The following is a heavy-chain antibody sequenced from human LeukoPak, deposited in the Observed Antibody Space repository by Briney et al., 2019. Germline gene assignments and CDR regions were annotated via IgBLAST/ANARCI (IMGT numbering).Heavy chain of an antibody. CDR1: GGTFSSYA. Sequence: ASVKVSCKASGGTFSSYAIGWVRQAPGQGLEWVGRIIPILGIANYAQKFQGRVTITADKSTSTAYMELSSLRSEDTAVYYCASHPRMATMSNYFDYWGQGTLVTVSS. CDR2: IIPILGIA. J-gene: IGHJ4*02. CDR3: ASHPRMATMSNYFDY. D-gene: IGHD5-24*01. V-gene: IGHV1-69*04.